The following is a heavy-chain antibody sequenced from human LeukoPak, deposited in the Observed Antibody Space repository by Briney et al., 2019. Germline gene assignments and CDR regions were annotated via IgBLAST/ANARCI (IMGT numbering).Heavy chain of an antibody. CDR2: IDPNSGDT. CDR3: ARVIAAVTSKGVLHY. Sequence: ASVKVSCKASGYTFTGYYVHWVRQAPGQGLEWIGRIDPNSGDTNFAQKFQGRVTMTRDTSITTAYMELSRLRSDDTAVYYCARVIAAVTSKGVLHYWGQGTLVTVSS. CDR1: GYTFTGYY. V-gene: IGHV1-2*06. D-gene: IGHD6-19*01. J-gene: IGHJ4*02.